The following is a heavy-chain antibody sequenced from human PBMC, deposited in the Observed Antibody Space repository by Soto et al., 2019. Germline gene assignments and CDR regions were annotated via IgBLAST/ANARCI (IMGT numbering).Heavy chain of an antibody. Sequence: QVQLQESGPGLVRPSQTLSLTCTVSGGSISSDHYHWTWIRQTPGKGLEWIGYILYSGSVYYNPSLQSRVTMSVDTSKNLFSLKLSSVTAADTAVYFCVREDDGGDRDYYGLDVWGQGTTVTVSS. D-gene: IGHD4-17*01. CDR3: VREDDGGDRDYYGLDV. CDR1: GGSISSDHYH. V-gene: IGHV4-30-4*01. J-gene: IGHJ6*02. CDR2: ILYSGSV.